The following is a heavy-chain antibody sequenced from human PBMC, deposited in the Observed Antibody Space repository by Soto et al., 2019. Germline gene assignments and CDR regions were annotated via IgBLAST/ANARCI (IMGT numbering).Heavy chain of an antibody. Sequence: PGGSLRLSCAASGFTFDDYAMHWVRQAPGKGLEWVSGISWNSGSIGYADSVKGRFTISRDNAKNSLYLQMNSLRAEDTALYYCAKDMGTDGYNYYYGMDVWGQGTTVTVSS. D-gene: IGHD5-12*01. J-gene: IGHJ6*02. CDR3: AKDMGTDGYNYYYGMDV. CDR2: ISWNSGSI. V-gene: IGHV3-9*01. CDR1: GFTFDDYA.